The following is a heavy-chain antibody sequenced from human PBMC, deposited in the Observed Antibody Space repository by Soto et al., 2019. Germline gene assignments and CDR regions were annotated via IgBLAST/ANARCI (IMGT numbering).Heavy chain of an antibody. Sequence: GGSLRLSCAASGFTFSSYAMHWVRQAPGKGLEWVTAIRYDGSSTYYADSVKGRFTISRDNSKNTLYLQMNSLRAEDTAVYYCAKGGFSTAMVPPDYWGQGTLVTVSS. CDR1: GFTFSSYA. CDR2: IRYDGSST. V-gene: IGHV3-30-3*01. D-gene: IGHD5-18*01. CDR3: AKGGFSTAMVPPDY. J-gene: IGHJ4*02.